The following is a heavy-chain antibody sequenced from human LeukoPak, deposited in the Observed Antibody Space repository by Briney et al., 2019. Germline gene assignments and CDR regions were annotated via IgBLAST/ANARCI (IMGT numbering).Heavy chain of an antibody. V-gene: IGHV4-59*08. CDR2: IYYSGST. J-gene: IGHJ4*02. CDR3: ARRAPYSYEWSTLDY. Sequence: SETLSLTCTVSGGSISSYYWSWIRHPPGKGRDWIGYIYYSGSTNYNPSLKSRVTISVDTSKNQFSLKLSSVTAADTAVYYCARRAPYSYEWSTLDYWGQGTLVTVSS. CDR1: GGSISSYY. D-gene: IGHD5-18*01.